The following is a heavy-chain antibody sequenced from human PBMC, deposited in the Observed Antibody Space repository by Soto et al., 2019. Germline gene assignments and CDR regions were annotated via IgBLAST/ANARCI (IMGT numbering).Heavy chain of an antibody. V-gene: IGHV3-21*01. J-gene: IGHJ4*02. CDR1: GFTFSSYS. D-gene: IGHD3-22*01. CDR2: ISSSSSYI. CDR3: ARDIDYYDSSGYYRDY. Sequence: EVQLVESGGGLVKPGGSLRLSCAASGFTFSSYSMNWVRQAPGKGLEWVSSISSSSSYIYYADSVKGRFTISRDNAKNSLYLQMNSLRAEDTAVYYCARDIDYYDSSGYYRDYLGQGTLVTVSS.